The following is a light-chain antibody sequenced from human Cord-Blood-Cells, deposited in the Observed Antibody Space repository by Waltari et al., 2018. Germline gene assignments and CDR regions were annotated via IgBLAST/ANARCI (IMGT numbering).Light chain of an antibody. Sequence: EIVLTQSPGTLSLSPGERATLSCRASQSVSSSYLAWYQQKPGQAPRLLIYGASSRATGIPYRFSGSGSGTDVTLTISRLEPEDFAVYYCQQYGSSPLTFGGGTKVEIK. CDR1: QSVSSSY. J-gene: IGKJ4*01. CDR3: QQYGSSPLT. V-gene: IGKV3-20*01. CDR2: GAS.